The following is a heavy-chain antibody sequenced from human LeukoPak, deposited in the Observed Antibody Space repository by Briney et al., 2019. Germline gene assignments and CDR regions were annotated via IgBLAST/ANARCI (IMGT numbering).Heavy chain of an antibody. Sequence: ASVKVSCKASGYTFTSYGISWVRQAPGQGLEWMGWISAYNGNTNYAQKLQGRVTMTTDTSTSTAYMELRSLRSDDTAVYYCAREIVVVPAAILQNYYYGMDVWGQGTTVTVSS. CDR3: AREIVVVPAAILQNYYYGMDV. J-gene: IGHJ6*02. V-gene: IGHV1-18*01. CDR2: ISAYNGNT. CDR1: GYTFTSYG. D-gene: IGHD2-2*02.